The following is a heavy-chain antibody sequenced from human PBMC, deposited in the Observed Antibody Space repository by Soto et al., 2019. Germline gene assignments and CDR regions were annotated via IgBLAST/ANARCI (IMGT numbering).Heavy chain of an antibody. CDR2: ISYDGSNK. J-gene: IGHJ6*02. Sequence: GGSLRLSCAASGFTFSSYAMHWVRQAPGKGLEWVAVISYDGSNKYYADSVKGRFTISRDNSKNTLYLQMNSLRAEDTAVYYCDRGAFWSGYYYYYYYGMDVWGQGTTVTVSS. V-gene: IGHV3-30-3*01. D-gene: IGHD3-3*01. CDR3: DRGAFWSGYYYYYYYGMDV. CDR1: GFTFSSYA.